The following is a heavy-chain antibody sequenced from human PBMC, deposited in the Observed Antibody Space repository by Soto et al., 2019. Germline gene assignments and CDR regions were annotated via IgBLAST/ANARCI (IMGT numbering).Heavy chain of an antibody. Sequence: EVQVLESGGGLVQPGGSRRLSWEASGFTVSSLPMTGFGRAPGKGPEWVTTITADGGTYYADSVKGRFAMSRDTSESTLYLQMTSLGAEDPAAYYCAPHVSCSGGSCQYDAFAIRGQGTMVTVSS. CDR3: APHVSCSGGSCQYDAFAI. D-gene: IGHD2-15*01. CDR2: ITADGGT. V-gene: IGHV3-23*01. J-gene: IGHJ3*02. CDR1: GFTVSSLP.